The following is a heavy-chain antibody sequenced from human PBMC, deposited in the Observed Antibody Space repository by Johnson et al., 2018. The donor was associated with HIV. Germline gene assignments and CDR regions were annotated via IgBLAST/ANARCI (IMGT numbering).Heavy chain of an antibody. CDR1: GFTFSNYA. D-gene: IGHD4-23*01. V-gene: IGHV3-30-3*01. J-gene: IGHJ3*02. CDR3: AKDSSFISGSSGGGLDI. CDR2: ISYDGSNK. Sequence: QMQLVESGGGVVQPGRSLRLSCPASGFTFSNYAMHWVRQAPGKGLEWVAVISYDGSNKYYADSVKGRFTISRDNAKNSLYLQMNSLRVEDTALYYCAKDSSFISGSSGGGLDIWGQGTMVSVSS.